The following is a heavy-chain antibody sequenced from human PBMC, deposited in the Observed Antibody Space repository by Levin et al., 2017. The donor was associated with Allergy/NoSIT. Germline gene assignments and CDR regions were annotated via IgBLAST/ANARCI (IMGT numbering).Heavy chain of an antibody. CDR2: IYSGGFI. J-gene: IGHJ6*03. V-gene: IGHV3-66*01. D-gene: IGHD3-10*01. CDR3: ARGGSGPFVRFYYHTYMDG. CDR1: GFAVSGKH. Sequence: ASVKVSCAASGFAVSGKHMSWVRQAPGKGLEWVSVIYSGGFIYYADSVKDRFTISRDNSKNTLYLDMNNLRAEDTAVYYCARGGSGPFVRFYYHTYMDGWGKGTTVTVSS.